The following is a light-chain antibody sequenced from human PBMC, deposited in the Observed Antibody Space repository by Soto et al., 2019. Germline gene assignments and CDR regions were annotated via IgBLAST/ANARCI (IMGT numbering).Light chain of an antibody. Sequence: DIQMTQSPSSVSASVGDRVTITCRASQDIGNFLAWYQQTPGKAPKLLIHGASSLYRGVASRFSGGGTGTDFTLNIISLQPEDFATYYCQQTRAFPRTFGQGTKVDVK. CDR3: QQTRAFPRT. CDR2: GAS. CDR1: QDIGNF. J-gene: IGKJ2*01. V-gene: IGKV1-12*01.